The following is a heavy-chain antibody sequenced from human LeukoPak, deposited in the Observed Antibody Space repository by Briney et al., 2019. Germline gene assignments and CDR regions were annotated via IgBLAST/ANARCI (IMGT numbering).Heavy chain of an antibody. CDR2: ISGSALYT. CDR1: GFTFTSYA. Sequence: GGSLRLSCAASGFTFTSYAMSWVRQAPGKGLEFVSAISGSALYTYYADSVKGRFTISRDNSKNTLYLQMNSLRAEDTAVYYCAKVRLTWIGVDAFDIWGQGTMVTVSS. D-gene: IGHD5-12*01. CDR3: AKVRLTWIGVDAFDI. J-gene: IGHJ3*02. V-gene: IGHV3-23*01.